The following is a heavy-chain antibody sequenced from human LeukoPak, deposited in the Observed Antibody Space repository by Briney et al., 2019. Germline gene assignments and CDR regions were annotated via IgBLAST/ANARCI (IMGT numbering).Heavy chain of an antibody. CDR2: IRYDGSNK. D-gene: IGHD3-10*01. CDR3: VVLQGGSGSYPFDY. Sequence: GGSLRLSCAASGFTFSSYGMHWVRQAPGKGLEWVAFIRYDGSNKYYADSVKGRFTISRDNSKNTLYLQTNSLRAEDTAVYYCVVLQGGSGSYPFDYWGQGTLVTVSS. CDR1: GFTFSSYG. V-gene: IGHV3-30*02. J-gene: IGHJ4*02.